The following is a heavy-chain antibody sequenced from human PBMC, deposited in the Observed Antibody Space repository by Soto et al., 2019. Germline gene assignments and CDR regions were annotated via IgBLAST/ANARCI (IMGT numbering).Heavy chain of an antibody. CDR3: ATLVGATPLDY. Sequence: GGSLRLSCAATGFTFSTYWMHWVRQAPGKGLEWVSVIYSGGSTYYADSVKGRFTISRHNSKNTLYLQMNSLRAEDTAVYYCATLVGATPLDYWGQGTLVTVSS. J-gene: IGHJ4*02. D-gene: IGHD1-26*01. CDR2: IYSGGST. CDR1: GFTFSTYW. V-gene: IGHV3-53*04.